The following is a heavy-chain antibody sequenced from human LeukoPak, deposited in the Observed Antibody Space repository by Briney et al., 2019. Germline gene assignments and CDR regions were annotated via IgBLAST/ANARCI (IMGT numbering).Heavy chain of an antibody. CDR2: IKQDGSEK. Sequence: GGSLRLSCAASGFTFSSYWMSWVRQAPGKGLEWVANIKQDGSEKYYVDSVKGRFTISRDNAKNSLYLQMNSLRAEDTAVYYCARDGPDYIWGSYLNWGQGTLVTVSS. CDR1: GFTFSSYW. J-gene: IGHJ4*02. V-gene: IGHV3-7*01. CDR3: ARDGPDYIWGSYLN. D-gene: IGHD3-16*02.